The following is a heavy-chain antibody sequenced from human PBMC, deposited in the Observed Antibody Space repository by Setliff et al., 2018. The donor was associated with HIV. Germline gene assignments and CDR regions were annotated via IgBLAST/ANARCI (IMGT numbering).Heavy chain of an antibody. CDR3: AGTQDTYYNFWSGYYSFDY. CDR2: INAGNGNT. J-gene: IGHJ4*02. D-gene: IGHD3-3*01. V-gene: IGHV1-3*01. CDR1: GYTFTSYA. Sequence: ASVKVSCKASGYTFTSYAMHWVRQAPGQRLEWMGWINAGNGNTKYSQQFQGRVTITRDTSASTADMELSSLSSEDTAVYYRAGTQDTYYNFWSGYYSFDYWGQGTRVTVS.